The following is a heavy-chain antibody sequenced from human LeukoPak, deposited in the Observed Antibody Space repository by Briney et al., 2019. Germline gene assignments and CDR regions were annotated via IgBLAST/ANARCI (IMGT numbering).Heavy chain of an antibody. CDR1: GYTFTSYG. V-gene: IGHV1-18*01. J-gene: IGHJ5*02. CDR3: ARVSSGWYHYRGFDP. Sequence: GASVKVSCKASGYTFTSYGISWVRQAPGQGLEWMGWISAYNGNTNYAQKLQGRVTMTTDTSTSTAYMELRSLRSDDTAVYYCARVSSGWYHYRGFDPWGQGTLVTVSS. D-gene: IGHD6-19*01. CDR2: ISAYNGNT.